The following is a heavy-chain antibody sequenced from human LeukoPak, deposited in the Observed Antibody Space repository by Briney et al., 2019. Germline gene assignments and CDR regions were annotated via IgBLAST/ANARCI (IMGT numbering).Heavy chain of an antibody. CDR2: IWYDGSNK. Sequence: GRSLRLSCVASGFTFSTYGMHWVRQAPGKGLEWVADIWYDGSNKNYADSVKGRFTISRDNPKKTLYLQMNSLRAEDTAVYYCARDGETRAIVATIEYWGQGTLVTVSS. CDR3: ARDGETRAIVATIEY. J-gene: IGHJ4*02. V-gene: IGHV3-33*01. CDR1: GFTFSTYG. D-gene: IGHD5-12*01.